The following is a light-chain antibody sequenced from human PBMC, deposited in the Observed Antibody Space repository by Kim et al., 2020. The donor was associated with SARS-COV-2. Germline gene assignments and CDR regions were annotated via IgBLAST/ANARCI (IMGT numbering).Light chain of an antibody. CDR3: QQYNSSPLT. V-gene: IGKV1-5*03. J-gene: IGKJ4*01. Sequence: DIQMTQSPSTLSASVGDRVTITCRASQSISSWLAWYQQKPGKAPKVLIYKVSSLERGVPSRFSGSGSGTEFTLTISSLQPDDFATYYCQQYNSSPLTFGGGTKLEI. CDR2: KVS. CDR1: QSISSW.